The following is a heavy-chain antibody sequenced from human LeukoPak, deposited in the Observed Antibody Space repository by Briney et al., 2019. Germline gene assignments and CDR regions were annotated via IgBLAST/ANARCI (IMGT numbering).Heavy chain of an antibody. V-gene: IGHV3-7*01. CDR1: GFSFSGYG. D-gene: IGHD2-2*01. Sequence: PGGSLRLSCAASGFSFSGYGITWVRQAPGKGLEWVANIKQDGSDKNYVDSVKGRFTISRDNAKNSLYLQMNSLRAEDTAVYYCARSSAIAYYYMDVWGKGTTVTVSS. CDR2: IKQDGSDK. CDR3: ARSSAIAYYYMDV. J-gene: IGHJ6*03.